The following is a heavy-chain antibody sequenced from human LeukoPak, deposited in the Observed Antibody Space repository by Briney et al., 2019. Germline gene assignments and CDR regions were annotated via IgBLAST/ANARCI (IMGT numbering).Heavy chain of an antibody. D-gene: IGHD4-17*01. CDR1: GGSISSYY. J-gene: IGHJ4*02. Sequence: SETLSLTCTVSGGSISSYYWSWIRQPPGKGLEWIGYIYYGGSTNYNPSLKSRVTISVDTSKNQFSLKLSSVTAADTAVYYCARGHHDYGDYFDYWGQGTLVTVSS. CDR2: IYYGGST. CDR3: ARGHHDYGDYFDY. V-gene: IGHV4-59*01.